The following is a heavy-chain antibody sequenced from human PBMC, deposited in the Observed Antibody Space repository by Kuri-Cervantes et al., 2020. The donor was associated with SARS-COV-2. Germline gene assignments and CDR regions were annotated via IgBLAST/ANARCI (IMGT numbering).Heavy chain of an antibody. CDR2: FDPEDGET. V-gene: IGHV1-24*01. CDR3: ATGDFWSGYYLDY. Sequence: ASVKVSCKVSGYTLTELSMHWVRQAPGKGLEWMGGFDPEDGETIYAQKFQGRVTMTEDTSTDTAYVELSSLRSEDTAVYYCATGDFWSGYYLDYWGQGTLVTVSS. J-gene: IGHJ4*02. D-gene: IGHD3-3*01. CDR1: GYTLTELS.